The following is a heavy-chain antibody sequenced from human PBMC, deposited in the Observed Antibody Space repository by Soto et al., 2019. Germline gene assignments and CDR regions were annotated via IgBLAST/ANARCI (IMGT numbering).Heavy chain of an antibody. D-gene: IGHD6-19*01. V-gene: IGHV1-18*01. CDR2: ISAWNGKT. CDR1: GYTFTSHG. J-gene: IGHJ4*02. Sequence: QVQLVQSGGEVKKPGASVKVSFKTSGYTFTSHGISWVRQAPGQGLEWMGWISAWNGKTNFAQKLEGRVTMTTETSTSTAYMELRSLRSDDKAVYYCARDQTAVPATKLDYWGQGTRVTVSS. CDR3: ARDQTAVPATKLDY.